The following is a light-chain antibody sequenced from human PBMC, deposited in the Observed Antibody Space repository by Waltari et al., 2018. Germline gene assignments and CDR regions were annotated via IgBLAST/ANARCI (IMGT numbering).Light chain of an antibody. CDR2: ENN. V-gene: IGLV1-51*02. CDR1: SSKIGNNY. Sequence: QSVLTQPPSVSAAPGQTVTISCSADSSKIGNNYVSWYQHFPGRAPKLLIYENNRRPSGIPDRFSGSKSGTSATLGITGLQTGDEADYYCGTWDASLGGIFGTGTKVTVL. CDR3: GTWDASLGGI. J-gene: IGLJ1*01.